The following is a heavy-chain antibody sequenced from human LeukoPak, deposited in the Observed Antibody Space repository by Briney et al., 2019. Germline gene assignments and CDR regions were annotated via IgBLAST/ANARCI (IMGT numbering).Heavy chain of an antibody. CDR1: GFSFSDYY. J-gene: IGHJ4*02. CDR3: AKAAYSSSPDY. D-gene: IGHD6-13*01. V-gene: IGHV3-11*06. CDR2: ISSSGSYT. Sequence: GGSLRLSCAASGFSFSDYYMSWIRQAPGKGLEWVSYISSSGSYTNYADSVKGRFTISRDNAKNSLYLQMNGLRDEDTAVYYCAKAAYSSSPDYWGQGTLVTVSS.